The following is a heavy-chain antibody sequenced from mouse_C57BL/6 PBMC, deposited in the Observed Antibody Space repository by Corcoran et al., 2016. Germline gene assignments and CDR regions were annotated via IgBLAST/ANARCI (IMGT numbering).Heavy chain of an antibody. Sequence: EVQLQQSGPELVKPGASVKISCKASGYTFTDYYMNWVKQSHGKSLEWIGDINPNNGGTSYNQKFKGKATLTVDKSSSTAYMELRSLTSEDSAVYYCASPYYSNGGFAYWGQGTLVTVSA. D-gene: IGHD2-5*01. J-gene: IGHJ3*01. CDR1: GYTFTDYY. CDR2: INPNNGGT. CDR3: ASPYYSNGGFAY. V-gene: IGHV1-26*01.